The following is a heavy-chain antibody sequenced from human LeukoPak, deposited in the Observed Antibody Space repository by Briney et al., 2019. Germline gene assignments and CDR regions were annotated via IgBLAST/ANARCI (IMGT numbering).Heavy chain of an antibody. Sequence: GGSLRLSCATSGFTFSSYWMNWVRQAPGKGLEWVANIKQDGSEKHYVDSVKGRFTISKDNAKNSLYLQMNSLRAEDTAVYYCARDAFSCYYYYMDVWGKGTTVTVSS. CDR1: GFTFSSYW. V-gene: IGHV3-7*01. CDR3: ARDAFSCYYYYMDV. J-gene: IGHJ6*03. CDR2: IKQDGSEK.